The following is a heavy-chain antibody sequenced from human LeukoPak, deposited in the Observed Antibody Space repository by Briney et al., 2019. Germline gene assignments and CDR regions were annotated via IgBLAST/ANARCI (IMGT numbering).Heavy chain of an antibody. J-gene: IGHJ4*02. CDR2: INPSVGSA. V-gene: IGHV1-46*01. Sequence: SVKVSCKASGYTFTNYYLHWVRQVPGQGLEGVGIINPSVGSATYSQRFQGRVTINRDMSTGTVYMELSSLRSDDTAVYYCARMGAIAGASANPDYWGQGTLVSVSS. D-gene: IGHD4/OR15-4a*01. CDR1: GYTFTNYY. CDR3: ARMGAIAGASANPDY.